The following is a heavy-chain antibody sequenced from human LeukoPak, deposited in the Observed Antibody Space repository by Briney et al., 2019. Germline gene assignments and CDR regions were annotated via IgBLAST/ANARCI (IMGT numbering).Heavy chain of an antibody. V-gene: IGHV3-23*01. CDR1: GFTFSNFA. CDR3: AKDWSIYSNTYYVDS. CDR2: VSGGGGST. J-gene: IGHJ4*02. Sequence: GGSLRLSCSASGFTFSNFAMNWVRRAPGKGLEWVSVVSGGGGSTYYAASVKGRFTISRDNSKNTVFLQMNSLRVEGTALYYCAKDWSIYSNTYYVDSWGQGTLVTVSS. D-gene: IGHD6-13*01.